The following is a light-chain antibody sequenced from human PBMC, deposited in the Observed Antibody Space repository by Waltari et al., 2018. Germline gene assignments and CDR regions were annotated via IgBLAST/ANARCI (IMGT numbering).Light chain of an antibody. CDR1: SIARKT. Sequence: SYVLTQPPSLSVAPGRTARMTCGGASIARKTAHWYQQKPGQAPPLVVSGDTNRPSGIPERFSGSNSGNTAALTISRVETGDEADYYCQVWDTNIDQGVFGGGTRLTVL. V-gene: IGLV3-21*03. CDR3: QVWDTNIDQGV. CDR2: GDT. J-gene: IGLJ3*02.